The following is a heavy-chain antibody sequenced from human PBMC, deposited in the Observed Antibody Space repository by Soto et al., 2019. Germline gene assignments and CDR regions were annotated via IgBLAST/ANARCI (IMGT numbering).Heavy chain of an antibody. CDR3: VQSRCGGDCLQSYSSHSYYGLDV. CDR1: GFSLSTTGVG. J-gene: IGHJ6*02. Sequence: QITLKESGPPLVKPTQTLTLTCTFSGFSLSTTGVGVGWIRQPPGKALEWLALIYWDDDKRYNPSLKSRLTITNDTSKSQVVLTMTSIDLVDTATYYCVQSRCGGDCLQSYSSHSYYGLDVWGQGTTVTVSS. V-gene: IGHV2-5*02. D-gene: IGHD2-21*02. CDR2: IYWDDDK.